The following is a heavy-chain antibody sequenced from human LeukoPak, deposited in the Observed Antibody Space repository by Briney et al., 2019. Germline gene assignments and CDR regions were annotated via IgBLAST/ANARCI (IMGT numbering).Heavy chain of an antibody. CDR3: ARQRVSYFDY. CDR2: IYTTGNT. V-gene: IGHV4-4*07. CDR1: GGSISSYY. J-gene: IGHJ4*02. D-gene: IGHD3-10*01. Sequence: SETLSLTCSVSGGSISSYYWSWIRQPAGKGREWIGRIYTTGNTDYNPSLKSRVTISVDTSKNQFSLKLSSVTAADTAVYYCARQRVSYFDYWGQGTLVTVSS.